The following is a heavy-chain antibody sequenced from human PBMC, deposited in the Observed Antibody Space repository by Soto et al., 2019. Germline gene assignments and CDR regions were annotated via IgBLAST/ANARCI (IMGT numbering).Heavy chain of an antibody. D-gene: IGHD3-9*01. V-gene: IGHV1-3*01. J-gene: IGHJ4*02. CDR1: GYPFTLYG. Sequence: GATVKLPYKASGYPFTLYGMRWVRQAPRKGLEGMGRHPASNGNTKYSQKFQGRVTITRDTSASTAYMELSSLRSEDTAVYYCARSLLSNYDILTGYYMWGPVSTFDYWGQGTLVTISS. CDR3: ARSLLSNYDILTGYYMWGPVSTFDY. CDR2: HPASNGNT.